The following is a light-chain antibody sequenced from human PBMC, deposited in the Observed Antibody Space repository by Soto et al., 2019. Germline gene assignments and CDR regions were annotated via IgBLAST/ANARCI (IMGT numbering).Light chain of an antibody. CDR3: YQYNNWSPWT. CDR2: YAS. Sequence: EIVMTQSPVSLSVSLAERATLSCMASQSVSTKLAWYQQKRGQAPRLLIYYASIRAASSPARLSGSGSWTELSLIISSMQSEEFVVYYCYQYNNWSPWTFGQGTKVDIK. J-gene: IGKJ1*01. CDR1: QSVSTK. V-gene: IGKV3-15*01.